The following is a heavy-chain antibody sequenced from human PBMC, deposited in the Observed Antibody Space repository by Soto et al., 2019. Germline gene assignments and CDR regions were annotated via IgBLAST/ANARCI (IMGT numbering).Heavy chain of an antibody. D-gene: IGHD3-3*01. CDR1: GYTFTDYC. V-gene: IGHV1-2*02. CDR2: ISPDNGGA. Sequence: ASVKVSCKASGYTFTDYCIHWVRQAPFQVLEWLVWISPDNGGANYGQQFQGRVTLTRDTSISTAYMELSGLQSDDTAVYYCAIDRFWSGPTNYFDPWGQGTLVNVP. CDR3: AIDRFWSGPTNYFDP. J-gene: IGHJ5*02.